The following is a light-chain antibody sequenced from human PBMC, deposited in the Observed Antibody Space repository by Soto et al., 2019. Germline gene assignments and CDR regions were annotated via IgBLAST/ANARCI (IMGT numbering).Light chain of an antibody. J-gene: IGLJ2*01. CDR2: EVD. V-gene: IGLV6-57*03. CDR1: SGSIANNY. CDR3: QSYDTTVV. Sequence: NFMLTQPHSVSESPGETVTISCTRSSGSIANNYVQWYQQRPGSAPTIVIYEVDQRPSGVPDRFSGSTDSSSNSASLTISGLKTEDEADYYCQSYDTTVVFGGGTKLTVL.